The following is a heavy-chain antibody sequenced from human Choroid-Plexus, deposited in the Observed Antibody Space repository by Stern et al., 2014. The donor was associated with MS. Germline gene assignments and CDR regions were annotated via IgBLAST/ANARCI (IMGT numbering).Heavy chain of an antibody. CDR3: ARDPWGVKYFDY. V-gene: IGHV3-23*04. J-gene: IGHJ4*02. Sequence: EDQLVESGGGLMLPGGSLRLSCAASGFTFSNYAMGWVRQASGKGLEGGSAIRGSGGGIYYADSVKGRFTISRDNSKNTLYLQMNSLRAEDTALYYCARDPWGVKYFDYWGQGTLVAVSS. CDR1: GFTFSNYA. D-gene: IGHD3-16*01. CDR2: IRGSGGGI.